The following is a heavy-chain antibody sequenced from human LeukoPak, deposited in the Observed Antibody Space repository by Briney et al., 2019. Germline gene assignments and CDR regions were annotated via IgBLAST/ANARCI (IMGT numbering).Heavy chain of an antibody. V-gene: IGHV5-51*01. CDR3: VLRAGSGGSGDWFDP. J-gene: IGHJ5*02. Sequence: GESLKSSCEGSGFTFAMYWIGWVRQMPGKGLECMGIIYPGNSEIRYSPSFQGHVTISVDKSLRVTYLQWSSLKASDSAMYYCVLRAGSGGSGDWFDPWGQGTLVTVSS. CDR1: GFTFAMYW. D-gene: IGHD6-25*01. CDR2: IYPGNSEI.